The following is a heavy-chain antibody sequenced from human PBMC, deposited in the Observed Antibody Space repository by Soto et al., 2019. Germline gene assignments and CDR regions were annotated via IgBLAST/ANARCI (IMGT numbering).Heavy chain of an antibody. CDR3: VKHRSLAVAGGYYFDH. Sequence: GGSLRLCCSASGFTFNSFGMHWVRQAPGKGLEFVSAIKSLGDTTYYADSARGRFIISRDNSENTLYLQMSSLRPEDTAVYYCVKHRSLAVAGGYYFDHWGQGAQVAVSS. D-gene: IGHD6-19*01. CDR1: GFTFNSFG. CDR2: IKSLGDTT. J-gene: IGHJ4*02. V-gene: IGHV3-64D*08.